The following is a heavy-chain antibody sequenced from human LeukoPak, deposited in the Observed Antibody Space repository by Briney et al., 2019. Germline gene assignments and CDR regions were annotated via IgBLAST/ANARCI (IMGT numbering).Heavy chain of an antibody. Sequence: SVKVSCKASGGTFSSYAISWVRQAPGQGLEWIGGIIPIFGTTNYAQKFQGRVTITADESTSTAYMELSNLRSEDTAVYFCARVPKGIAAAGSDMYYFDYWGQGTLVTVSS. V-gene: IGHV1-69*13. J-gene: IGHJ4*02. CDR3: ARVPKGIAAAGSDMYYFDY. CDR2: IIPIFGTT. D-gene: IGHD6-13*01. CDR1: GGTFSSYA.